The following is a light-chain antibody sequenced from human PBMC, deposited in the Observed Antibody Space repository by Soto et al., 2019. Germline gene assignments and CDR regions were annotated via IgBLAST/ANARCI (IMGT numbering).Light chain of an antibody. V-gene: IGLV3-21*02. CDR3: QVWDSTSDLLDV. J-gene: IGLJ1*01. CDR1: DIGSKT. CDR2: DDS. Sequence: SNELTQPPSVSVAPGQTARITCGGNDIGSKTVHWYQHKPGQAPVMVVYDDSARPSGIPERFSGSNSGNTATLTISRVEAGDEADFYCQVWDSTSDLLDVFGTGTKVTVL.